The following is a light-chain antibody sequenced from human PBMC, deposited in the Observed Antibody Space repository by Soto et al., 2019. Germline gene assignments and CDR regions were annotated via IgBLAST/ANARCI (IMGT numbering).Light chain of an antibody. CDR1: QSVSGY. Sequence: EIVMTQSPGTVSVFPGETVTLSCRASQSVSGYLDWFHQKPGQAPRLVLLRIFTRAIGVPARFSGSGSETEFTLTISGLHSEDSGVYYCLQHYSWPWTFGQGTKLEIK. J-gene: IGKJ1*01. V-gene: IGKV3-15*01. CDR2: RIF. CDR3: LQHYSWPWT.